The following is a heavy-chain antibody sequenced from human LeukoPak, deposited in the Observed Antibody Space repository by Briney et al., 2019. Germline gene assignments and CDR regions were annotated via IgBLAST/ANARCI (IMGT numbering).Heavy chain of an antibody. V-gene: IGHV4-59*02. CDR1: GGSVSSYY. CDR3: AREAYYDSSGYYHHDAFDI. Sequence: SETLSLTCTVSGGSVSSYYWSWIRQPPGKGLEWIGYIYYSGNTNYNPSLKSRVTISVDTSKNQFSLKLSSVTAADTAVYYCAREAYYDSSGYYHHDAFDIWGQGTMVTVSS. D-gene: IGHD3-22*01. J-gene: IGHJ3*02. CDR2: IYYSGNT.